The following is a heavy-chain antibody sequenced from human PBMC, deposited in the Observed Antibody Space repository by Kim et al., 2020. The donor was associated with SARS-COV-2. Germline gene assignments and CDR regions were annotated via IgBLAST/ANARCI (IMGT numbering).Heavy chain of an antibody. Sequence: GGSLRLSCVASGFTFSSYGMHWVRQAPGKGLEWVAVISYDGSNKYYADSVKGRFTISRDNSKNTLYLQMNSLRAEDTAVYYCAKGQGQQLVLGWFDPWGQGTLVTVSS. V-gene: IGHV3-30*18. CDR2: ISYDGSNK. D-gene: IGHD6-13*01. CDR1: GFTFSSYG. CDR3: AKGQGQQLVLGWFDP. J-gene: IGHJ5*02.